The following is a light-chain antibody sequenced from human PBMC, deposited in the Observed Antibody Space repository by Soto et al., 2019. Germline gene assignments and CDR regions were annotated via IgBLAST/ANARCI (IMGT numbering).Light chain of an antibody. CDR2: DAS. J-gene: IGKJ2*01. CDR3: QQYISAST. V-gene: IGKV1-5*01. Sequence: DIQMTQSPSSLSASVGDRVTITCRASQSISQYLAWYQQKPGKAPKLLIYDASTLEGGIPSRFSGSGSGTKFTLTISSLQPADFATYYCQQYISASTFGQGTKLGIK. CDR1: QSISQY.